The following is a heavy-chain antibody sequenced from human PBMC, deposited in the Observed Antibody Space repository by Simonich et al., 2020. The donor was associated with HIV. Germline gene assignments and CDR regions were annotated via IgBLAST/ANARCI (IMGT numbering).Heavy chain of an antibody. CDR3: ARLPRSGTTMKAFDI. V-gene: IGHV4-39*01. Sequence: QLQLQESGPGLVKPSETLSLTCTVSGGSISSNNYYWGWNRQPPGKGLEWIGSIYYTGSTQYKPSLKSRVTISVDTSKNQFSLKLSSVTAADTAVYYCARLPRSGTTMKAFDIWGQGTMVTVSS. J-gene: IGHJ3*02. CDR2: IYYTGST. D-gene: IGHD3-3*01. CDR1: GGSISSNNYY.